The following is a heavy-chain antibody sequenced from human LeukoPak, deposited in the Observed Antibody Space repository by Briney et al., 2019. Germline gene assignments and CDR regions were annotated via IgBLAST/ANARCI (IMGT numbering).Heavy chain of an antibody. Sequence: ALVKVSCKASGYTFTSYGISWVRQAPGQGLEWMGWISAYNGNTNYAQKLQGRVTMTTDTSTSTAYMELRSLRSDDTAVYYCARDRGDYGDYDRLDYWGQGTLVTVSS. V-gene: IGHV1-18*01. J-gene: IGHJ4*02. CDR3: ARDRGDYGDYDRLDY. CDR2: ISAYNGNT. D-gene: IGHD4-17*01. CDR1: GYTFTSYG.